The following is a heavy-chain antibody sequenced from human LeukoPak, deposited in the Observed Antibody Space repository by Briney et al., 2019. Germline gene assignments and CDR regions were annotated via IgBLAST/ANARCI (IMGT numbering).Heavy chain of an antibody. CDR3: ARDVPGTKGNFDY. V-gene: IGHV3-30*03. CDR1: GFTFSSYG. CDR2: ISYDGSNK. D-gene: IGHD1-7*01. J-gene: IGHJ4*02. Sequence: PGGSLRLSCAASGFTFSSYGMHWVRQAPGTGLEWVAVISYDGSNKYYADSVKGRFTISRDNSKNTLYLQMNSLRAEDTAVYYCARDVPGTKGNFDYWGQGTLVTVSS.